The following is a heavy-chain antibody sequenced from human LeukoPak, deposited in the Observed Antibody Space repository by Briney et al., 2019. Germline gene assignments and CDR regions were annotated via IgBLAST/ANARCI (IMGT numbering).Heavy chain of an antibody. Sequence: PGGSLRLSCVASGFSFNIHGMNWVRQAPGKGLEWVSGVGPSDANTYYADSVKGRFTISRDNSRNTVYLQMNSLRAEDTAVYYCAKDDRWLQFCCWGQGTLVTVSA. CDR2: VGPSDANT. V-gene: IGHV3-23*01. J-gene: IGHJ4*02. CDR1: GFSFNIHG. D-gene: IGHD5-24*01. CDR3: AKDDRWLQFCC.